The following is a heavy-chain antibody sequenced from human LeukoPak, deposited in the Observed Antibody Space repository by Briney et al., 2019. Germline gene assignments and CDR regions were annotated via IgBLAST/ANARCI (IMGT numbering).Heavy chain of an antibody. D-gene: IGHD5-18*01. CDR3: ARAYTWIQLWKFDP. CDR1: GGSFSGYY. J-gene: IGHJ5*02. Sequence: PSETLSLTCAVYGGSFSGYYWSWIRQPPGKGLEWIGEINHSGSTNYNPSLKSRVTISVDTSKNQFSLKLSSVTAADTAVYYCARAYTWIQLWKFDPWGQGTLVTVSS. V-gene: IGHV4-34*01. CDR2: INHSGST.